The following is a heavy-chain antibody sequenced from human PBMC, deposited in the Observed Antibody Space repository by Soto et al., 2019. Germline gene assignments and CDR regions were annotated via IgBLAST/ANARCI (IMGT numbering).Heavy chain of an antibody. Sequence: PSEALSLTFTSSVRATSSADSYWSWIRQPPGKGLGWIGYVYFSGSSKYNPSLKSRITISLDTSKNQISLNLTSVTAADTAVDYCAATPRYWGQGTLVTVSS. J-gene: IGHJ4*02. CDR2: VYFSGSS. CDR1: VRATSSADSY. D-gene: IGHD1-26*01. CDR3: AATPRY. V-gene: IGHV4-61*08.